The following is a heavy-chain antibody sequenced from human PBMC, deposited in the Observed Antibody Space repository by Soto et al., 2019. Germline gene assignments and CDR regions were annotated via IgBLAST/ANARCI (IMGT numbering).Heavy chain of an antibody. D-gene: IGHD5-12*01. CDR1: GFTVSSNY. Sequence: EVQLVESGGGLIQPGGSLRLSCAASGFTVSSNYMSWVRQTPGKGLEWVSVIYSGGNTYYADSVKGRFTISRDNSKNTLYLQVNSLRAEDTAVYYCAREGYSGYDYMGFDYWGQGTLVTVSS. CDR3: AREGYSGYDYMGFDY. V-gene: IGHV3-53*01. J-gene: IGHJ4*02. CDR2: IYSGGNT.